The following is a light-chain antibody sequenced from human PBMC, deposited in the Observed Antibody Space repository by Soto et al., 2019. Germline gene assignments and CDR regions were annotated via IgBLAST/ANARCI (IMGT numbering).Light chain of an antibody. CDR1: SSDVGGYSY. J-gene: IGLJ1*01. CDR3: SSYTGNHNYV. CDR2: DVS. Sequence: QAVVTQPASVSGSPGQSITISCTGTSSDVGGYSYVSWFQQHPGKVPKLMIYDVSNRPSGVSNRFSGSKSGNTASLTISGLQAEDEADYYCSSYTGNHNYVFGSGTKVTVL. V-gene: IGLV2-14*01.